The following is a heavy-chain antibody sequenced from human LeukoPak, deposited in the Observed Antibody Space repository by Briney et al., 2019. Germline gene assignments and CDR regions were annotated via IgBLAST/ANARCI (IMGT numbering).Heavy chain of an antibody. Sequence: SQTLSLTCTVSGGSISSGGYYWSWIRQHPGKGLEWIGYIYYSGSTYYNPSLKSRVTISADTSKNQFSLKLSSVTAADTAVYYCAREPTMVRGVIITSPYGMDVWGQGTTVTVSS. CDR1: GGSISSGGYY. CDR3: AREPTMVRGVIITSPYGMDV. V-gene: IGHV4-31*03. CDR2: IYYSGST. J-gene: IGHJ6*02. D-gene: IGHD3-10*01.